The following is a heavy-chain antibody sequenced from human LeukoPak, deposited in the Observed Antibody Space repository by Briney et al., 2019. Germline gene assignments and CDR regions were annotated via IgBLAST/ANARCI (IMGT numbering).Heavy chain of an antibody. Sequence: ASVKVSCKASGYTFTSYTIHWVRQAPGQRLEWMGWINPNSGDPNYAQNFQGRVTMSRDTSISTAYMELSSLRSDDKAVYYCVRGGDGDRRDFDYWGQGTLVTVSS. D-gene: IGHD5-24*01. CDR3: VRGGDGDRRDFDY. CDR1: GYTFTSYT. J-gene: IGHJ4*02. CDR2: INPNSGDP. V-gene: IGHV1-2*02.